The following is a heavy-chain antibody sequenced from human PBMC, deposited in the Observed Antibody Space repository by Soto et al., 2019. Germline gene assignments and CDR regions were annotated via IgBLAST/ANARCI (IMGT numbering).Heavy chain of an antibody. CDR2: IYYSGST. V-gene: IGHV4-59*08. J-gene: IGHJ6*02. Sequence: SETLSLTCTVSGGSISSYYWSWIRQPPGKGLEWIGYIYYSGSTNYNPSLKSRVTISVDTSKNQFSLKLSSVTAADTAVYYCARGDWNYHYYYYGMDVWGQGTTVTVS. CDR3: ARGDWNYHYYYYGMDV. D-gene: IGHD1-7*01. CDR1: GGSISSYY.